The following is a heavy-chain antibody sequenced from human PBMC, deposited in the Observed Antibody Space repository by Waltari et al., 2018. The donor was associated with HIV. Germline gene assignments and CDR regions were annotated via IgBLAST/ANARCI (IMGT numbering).Heavy chain of an antibody. CDR1: GYTFTSYG. J-gene: IGHJ5*02. CDR3: ARVRGSSSSCYHGWFDP. CDR2: SSAYNGNT. Sequence: QVQLVLSGAEVKKPGASVKVSCKASGYTFTSYGISLVRQAPGQGLVWMGWSSAYNGNTIYAQKRRGRVTMTTDTSTSTAYMELRSLRSVDTAVYYCARVRGSSSSCYHGWFDPWGQGTLVTVSS. D-gene: IGHD2-2*01. V-gene: IGHV1-18*01.